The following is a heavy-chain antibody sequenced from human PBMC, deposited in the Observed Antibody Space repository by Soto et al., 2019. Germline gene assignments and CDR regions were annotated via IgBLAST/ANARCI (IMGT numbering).Heavy chain of an antibody. CDR3: ARISSGWYVY. J-gene: IGHJ4*02. Sequence: SETLSLTCAVYGGSFSGYYWSWIRQPPGKGLEWIGEINHSGSTNYNPSLKSRVTISVDTSKNQFSLKLSSVTAADTDVYYCARISSGWYVYSGQGTLVTVYS. CDR1: GGSFSGYY. CDR2: INHSGST. D-gene: IGHD6-19*01. V-gene: IGHV4-34*01.